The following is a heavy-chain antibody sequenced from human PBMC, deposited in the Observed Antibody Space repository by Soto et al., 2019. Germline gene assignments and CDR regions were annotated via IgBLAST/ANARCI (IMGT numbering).Heavy chain of an antibody. CDR3: ARGGYYDSSGSRIYHYYGMDV. V-gene: IGHV1-18*01. J-gene: IGHJ6*02. CDR1: GYIFTSYG. Sequence: QVQVVQSGGEVKEPGASVRVSCKTSGYIFTSYGITWVRQAPGQGLEWLGWISPYDDNTNYAQNLQGRVRMSTDTSTRTAYMELRNLRSDDTAVYYCARGGYYDSSGSRIYHYYGMDVWGQGTTITVS. CDR2: ISPYDDNT. D-gene: IGHD3-22*01.